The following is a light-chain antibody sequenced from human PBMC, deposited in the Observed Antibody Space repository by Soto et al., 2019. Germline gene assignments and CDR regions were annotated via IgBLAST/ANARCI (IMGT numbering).Light chain of an antibody. J-gene: IGKJ4*01. Sequence: EIVLTQSPGTLSLSPGERATLSCRAGQTLSSTFLAWYQQKPAQAPRLLIYGASSRATGVPDRFSGGGSGTDFTLTISRVEPEDFAVYYCQQFGTSPTFGGGTRVEIK. CDR2: GAS. CDR1: QTLSSTF. V-gene: IGKV3-20*01. CDR3: QQFGTSPT.